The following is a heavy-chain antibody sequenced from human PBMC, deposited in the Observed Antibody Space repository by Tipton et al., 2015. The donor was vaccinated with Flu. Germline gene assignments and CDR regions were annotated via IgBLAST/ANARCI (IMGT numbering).Heavy chain of an antibody. V-gene: IGHV4-59*01. D-gene: IGHD1-26*01. CDR2: IYYSGST. CDR1: GGSISSYY. Sequence: SLTCTVSGGSISSYYWSWIRQPPGKGLEWIGYIYYSGSTNYNPSLKSRVTISVDTSKNQFSLKLSSVTAADTAVYYCARDGGSYSVVDAFDIWGQGTMVTVSS. J-gene: IGHJ3*02. CDR3: ARDGGSYSVVDAFDI.